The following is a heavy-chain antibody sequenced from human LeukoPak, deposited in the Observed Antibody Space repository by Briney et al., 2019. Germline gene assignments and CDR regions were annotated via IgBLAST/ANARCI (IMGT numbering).Heavy chain of an antibody. CDR1: GGSFSGYY. CDR3: ARGITSDY. J-gene: IGHJ4*02. Sequence: SVTLSLTCAVYGGSFSGYYWSWIRQPPGKGLEWIGEINHSGSTNYNPSLKSRVTISVDTSKNQFPLKLSSVTAADTAVYYCARGITSDYWGQGTLVTV. D-gene: IGHD3-10*01. CDR2: INHSGST. V-gene: IGHV4-34*01.